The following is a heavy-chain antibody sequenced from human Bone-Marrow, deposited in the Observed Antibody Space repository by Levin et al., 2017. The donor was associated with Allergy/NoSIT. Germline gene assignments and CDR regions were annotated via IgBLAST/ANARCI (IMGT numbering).Heavy chain of an antibody. Sequence: GGSLRLSCVASGLSFSIHWMSWVRQAPGKGLEWLANIKGDGTIEDYADSVKGRFTISRDNGNKSVYLQMSSLRAEDTAVYYCVEQTTGCNWGRGTLVTVSS. D-gene: IGHD1-14*01. CDR2: IKGDGTIE. CDR3: VEQTTGCN. V-gene: IGHV3-7*01. J-gene: IGHJ4*02. CDR1: GLSFSIHW.